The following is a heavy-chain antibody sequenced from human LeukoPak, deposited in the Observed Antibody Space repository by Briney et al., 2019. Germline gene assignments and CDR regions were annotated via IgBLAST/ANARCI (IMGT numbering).Heavy chain of an antibody. Sequence: SVKVSCKASGGTFSSYTISWVRQAPGQGLEWMGRIIPILGIANYAQKFQGRVTITADKSTSTAYMELSSLRSEDTAVYYCATGANIAAAGTGLDYWGQGTLVTVSS. CDR3: ATGANIAAAGTGLDY. J-gene: IGHJ4*02. CDR1: GGTFSSYT. V-gene: IGHV1-69*02. CDR2: IIPILGIA. D-gene: IGHD6-13*01.